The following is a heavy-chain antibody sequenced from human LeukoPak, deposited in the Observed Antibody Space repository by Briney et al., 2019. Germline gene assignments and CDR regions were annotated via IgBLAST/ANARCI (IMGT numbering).Heavy chain of an antibody. Sequence: ASVKVSCKASGYAFTIYYMHWVRQAPGQGLEWMGIINPSGGSTGYSQKFQGRVTMTRDTSTSTVYMELSSLRSDDTAVYYCARDLSQGDILNIWGQGTMVTVSS. CDR3: ARDLSQGDILNI. J-gene: IGHJ3*02. CDR1: GYAFTIYY. D-gene: IGHD2-15*01. V-gene: IGHV1-46*01. CDR2: INPSGGST.